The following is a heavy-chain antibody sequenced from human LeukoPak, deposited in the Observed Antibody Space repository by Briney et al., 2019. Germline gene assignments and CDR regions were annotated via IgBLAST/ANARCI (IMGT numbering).Heavy chain of an antibody. CDR3: ARGDGGGVVDY. D-gene: IGHD3-3*01. J-gene: IGHJ4*02. CDR2: IYYSGST. V-gene: IGHV4-59*01. Sequence: PSETLSLTCTVSGGSISSYYWSWIRQPPGKGLEWIGYIYYSGSTNYNPSLKSRVTISVDTSKNEFALKLSSVTAADTAVYYCARGDGGGVVDYWGQGTLVTVSS. CDR1: GGSISSYY.